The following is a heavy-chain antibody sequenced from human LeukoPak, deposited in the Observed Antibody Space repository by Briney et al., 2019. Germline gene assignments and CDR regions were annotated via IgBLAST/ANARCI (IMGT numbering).Heavy chain of an antibody. CDR3: ARLGFREPAFDY. CDR1: GGSISSYY. V-gene: IGHV4-59*01. CDR2: IYYSGST. J-gene: IGHJ4*02. Sequence: SETLSLTCTVSGGSISSYYWSWIRQPPGKGLEWIGYIYYSGSTNYNPSLKSRVTISVDTSKNQFSLKLSSVTAADTAVYYCARLGFREPAFDYWGQGTLVTVSS. D-gene: IGHD3-10*01.